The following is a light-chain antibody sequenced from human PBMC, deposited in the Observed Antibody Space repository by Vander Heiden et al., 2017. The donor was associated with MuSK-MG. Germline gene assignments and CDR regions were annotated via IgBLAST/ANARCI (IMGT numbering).Light chain of an antibody. V-gene: IGLV3-1*01. CDR2: KDS. CDR1: KVGDKY. J-gene: IGLJ2*01. Sequence: SYEPTPPPSVSVSPGQTASITCAGDKVGDKYACWYQQKPGQSPVLVIYKDSKRPSGIPERFSGSNSGNTATLTISGTQAMDEADYYCQAWDSSVVFGGGTKLTVL. CDR3: QAWDSSVV.